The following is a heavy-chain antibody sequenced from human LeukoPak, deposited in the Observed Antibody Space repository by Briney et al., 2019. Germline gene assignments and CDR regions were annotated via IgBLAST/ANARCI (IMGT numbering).Heavy chain of an antibody. CDR1: VGTLSSYA. J-gene: IGHJ4*02. D-gene: IGHD3-22*01. V-gene: IGHV1-69*05. Sequence: SVKDSCKASVGTLSSYAISWVRPAPGQGLEWMGRIIPIFGTANYAQKFQGRVTITTDESTSTAYMELSSLRSEDTAVYYCARDRASWSYDSSGYDLYYFDYWGQGTLVTVSS. CDR3: ARDRASWSYDSSGYDLYYFDY. CDR2: IIPIFGTA.